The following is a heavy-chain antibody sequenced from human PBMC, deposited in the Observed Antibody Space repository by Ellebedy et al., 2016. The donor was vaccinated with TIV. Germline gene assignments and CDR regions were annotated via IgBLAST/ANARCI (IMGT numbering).Heavy chain of an antibody. Sequence: GESLKISXGASGFSFSSYVMHWVRQAPGKGLDWVALISSDGTYTYYAESVKGRFTISRDNSRNLLYLQMNSLRPEDTAMYYCAKDHQGSIDYWGQGTLVTVSP. CDR2: ISSDGTYT. CDR1: GFSFSSYV. V-gene: IGHV3-30*18. J-gene: IGHJ4*02. CDR3: AKDHQGSIDY.